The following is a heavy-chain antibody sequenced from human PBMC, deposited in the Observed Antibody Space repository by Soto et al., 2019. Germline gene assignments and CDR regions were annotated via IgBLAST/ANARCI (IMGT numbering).Heavy chain of an antibody. J-gene: IGHJ4*02. D-gene: IGHD3-22*01. CDR2: INPSGGST. Sequence: ASVKVSCKASGYTFTSYYMHWVRQAPGQGQEWMGIINPSGGSTSYAQKFQGRVTMTRDTSTSTVYMELSSLRSEDTAVYYCSRDLLFYYDSSGTPYYFDYWGQGTLVTVSS. CDR1: GYTFTSYY. CDR3: SRDLLFYYDSSGTPYYFDY. V-gene: IGHV1-46*01.